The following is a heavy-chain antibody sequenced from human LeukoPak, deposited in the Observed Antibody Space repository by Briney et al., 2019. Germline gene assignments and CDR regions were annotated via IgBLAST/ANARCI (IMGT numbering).Heavy chain of an antibody. CDR2: LNPNSGGT. V-gene: IGHV1-2*02. D-gene: IGHD6-13*01. J-gene: IGHJ4*02. CDR1: GYTFTSYG. CDR3: ARVHRRYSSRVPPPDY. Sequence: GASVKVSCKASGYTFTSYGISWVRQAPGQGLEWMGWLNPNSGGTNYAQKFQGRVTMTRDTSISTAYMELSRLRSDDTAVYYCARVHRRYSSRVPPPDYWGQGTLVTVSS.